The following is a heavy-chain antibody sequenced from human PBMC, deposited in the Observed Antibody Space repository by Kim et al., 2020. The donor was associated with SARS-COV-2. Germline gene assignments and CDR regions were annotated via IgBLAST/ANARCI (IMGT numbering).Heavy chain of an antibody. D-gene: IGHD1-26*01. CDR2: ISYDGSNK. CDR3: AREGIVGATTGIDY. CDR1: RFTFSSYG. Sequence: GGSLRLSCAASRFTFSSYGMHWVRQAPGKGLEWVAVISYDGSNKYYADSVKGRFTISRDNSKNTLYLQMNSLRAEDTAVYYCAREGIVGATTGIDYWGQG. V-gene: IGHV3-33*05. J-gene: IGHJ4*02.